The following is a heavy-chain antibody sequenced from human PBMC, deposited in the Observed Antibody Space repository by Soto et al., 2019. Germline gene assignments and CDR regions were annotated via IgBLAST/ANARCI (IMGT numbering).Heavy chain of an antibody. CDR1: GFSFSSYA. D-gene: IGHD6-19*01. Sequence: EVQLLESGGGLVQPGGSLRLSCAASGFSFSSYAMSWARKAPGKGLEWVSAISNSGGTTFYADSVKGRFTISRDNFKNTVFLQMSSLRAEDTAVYYCAKYVAVAGTALYGMDVWGQGTTVTVSS. CDR2: ISNSGGTT. CDR3: AKYVAVAGTALYGMDV. J-gene: IGHJ6*02. V-gene: IGHV3-23*01.